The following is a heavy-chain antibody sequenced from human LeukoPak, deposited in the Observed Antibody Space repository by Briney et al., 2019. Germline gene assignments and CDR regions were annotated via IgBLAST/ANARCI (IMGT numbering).Heavy chain of an antibody. V-gene: IGHV1-8*02. CDR1: GYTFTGYY. CDR3: ARGPVSFWSGYYYDYYGMDV. CDR2: MNPNSGNT. D-gene: IGHD3-3*01. J-gene: IGHJ6*02. Sequence: HEASVKVSCKASGYTFTGYYMHWVRQAPGQGLEWMGWMNPNSGNTGYAQKFQGRVTMTRNTSISTAYMELSSLRSEDTAVYYCARGPVSFWSGYYYDYYGMDVWGQGTTVTVSS.